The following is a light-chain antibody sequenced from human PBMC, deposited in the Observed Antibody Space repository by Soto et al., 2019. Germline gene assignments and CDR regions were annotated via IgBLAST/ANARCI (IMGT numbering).Light chain of an antibody. CDR2: EVS. J-gene: IGLJ2*01. V-gene: IGLV2-14*01. CDR3: SSYTSRSLVE. Sequence: QSVLTQPASVSGSPGQSITISCTGTSSDVGGYNYVSWYQQHPGKAPKLMIYEVSNRPSGVSNRFSGSKSGNTASLTISGLQAEDEADYYCSSYTSRSLVEFGGGTKLTVL. CDR1: SSDVGGYNY.